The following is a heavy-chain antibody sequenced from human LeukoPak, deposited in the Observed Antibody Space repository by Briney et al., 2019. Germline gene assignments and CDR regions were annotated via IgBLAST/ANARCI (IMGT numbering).Heavy chain of an antibody. CDR1: GFTFSSYG. V-gene: IGHV3-33*01. CDR3: ARRRYNWNAIDY. Sequence: PGRSLRLSCAASGFTFSSYGMHWVRQAPGKGLEWVVVIWYDGSNKYYADSVKGRFTISRDNSKNTLYLQMNSLRAEDTAVYYCARRRYNWNAIDYWGQGTLVTVSS. J-gene: IGHJ4*02. CDR2: IWYDGSNK. D-gene: IGHD1-20*01.